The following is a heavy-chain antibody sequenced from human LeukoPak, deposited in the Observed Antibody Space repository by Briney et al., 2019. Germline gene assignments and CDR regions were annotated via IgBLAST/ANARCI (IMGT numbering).Heavy chain of an antibody. CDR3: ARAYMTATRHFDS. J-gene: IGHJ4*02. CDR1: GYTFTGYY. CDR2: INPNSGGT. Sequence: ASVKVSCKASGYTFTGYYMHWVRQAPGQGLEWMGWINPNSGGTNYAQKFQGRVTMTRDTSISTAYMGLSSLRSEDTAVYYCARAYMTATRHFDSWGQGTLVTVSS. V-gene: IGHV1-2*02. D-gene: IGHD2-21*02.